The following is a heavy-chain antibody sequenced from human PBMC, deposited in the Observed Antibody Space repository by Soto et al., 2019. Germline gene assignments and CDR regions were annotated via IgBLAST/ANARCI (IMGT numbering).Heavy chain of an antibody. V-gene: IGHV3-33*08. Sequence: PGGSLRLSCAASGFTFSIYAMGWVRQAPGKGLEGVAVIWYDGKNEYYADAVTGRLTISRDKSKSTLYLEMNRLKAEDTGLYFCARGRSYSSSLPCAHWGQGTLVTVS. J-gene: IGHJ4*02. CDR3: ARGRSYSSSLPCAH. D-gene: IGHD6-6*01. CDR1: GFTFSIYA. CDR2: IWYDGKNE.